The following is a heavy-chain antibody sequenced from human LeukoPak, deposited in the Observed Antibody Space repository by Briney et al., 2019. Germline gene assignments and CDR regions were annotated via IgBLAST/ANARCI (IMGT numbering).Heavy chain of an antibody. CDR1: GFTFSDYY. CDR2: INHSGST. Sequence: GSLRLSCAASGFTFSDYYMNWIRQPPGKGLEWIGEINHSGSTNYNPSLKSRVTISVDTSKNQFSLKLSSVTAADTAVYYCARGFPAIYYYYYYMDVWGKGTTVTVSS. CDR3: ARGFPAIYYYYYYMDV. J-gene: IGHJ6*03. V-gene: IGHV4-34*01.